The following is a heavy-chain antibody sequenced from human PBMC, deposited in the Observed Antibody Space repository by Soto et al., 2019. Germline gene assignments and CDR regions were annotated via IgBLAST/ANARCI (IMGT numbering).Heavy chain of an antibody. D-gene: IGHD1-1*01. V-gene: IGHV4-59*08. CDR3: ARIEGSRLERRFGAFDI. CDR1: GGSINNHY. J-gene: IGHJ3*02. CDR2: IYYTGST. Sequence: SETLSLTCTVSGGSINNHYWSWIRQPPGKGLEWIGYIYYTGSTNYNPSLKSRVTISVDTSKNQFSLKLTSVTAADTAVYYCARIEGSRLERRFGAFDIWGQGTMVTVSS.